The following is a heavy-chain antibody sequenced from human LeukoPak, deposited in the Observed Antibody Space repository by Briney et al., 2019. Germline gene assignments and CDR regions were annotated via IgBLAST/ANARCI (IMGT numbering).Heavy chain of an antibody. Sequence: GASLRLSCAASGFTFSSYSMNWVRQAPGKGLEWVSYISSSGSTIYYADSVKGRFTISRDNAKNSLYLQMNSLRAEDTAVYYCARTSCFNCDFDYWGQGTLVTVSS. D-gene: IGHD2-2*01. CDR1: GFTFSSYS. J-gene: IGHJ4*02. CDR2: ISSSGSTI. CDR3: ARTSCFNCDFDY. V-gene: IGHV3-48*04.